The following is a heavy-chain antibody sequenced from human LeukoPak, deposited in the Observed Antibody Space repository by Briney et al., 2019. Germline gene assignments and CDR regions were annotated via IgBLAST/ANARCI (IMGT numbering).Heavy chain of an antibody. CDR3: VRVNRYYYDSSGYYYECFDY. CDR2: ISSSSSTI. CDR1: GFTFSTYS. D-gene: IGHD3-22*01. V-gene: IGHV3-48*02. J-gene: IGHJ4*02. Sequence: GGFLRLSCAASGFTFSTYSMNWVRQAPGKGLEWVSYISSSSSTIHYADSVKGRFTISRDNAKNSLSLQMNSLRDEDTALYYCVRVNRYYYDSSGYYYECFDYWGQGTLVTVSS.